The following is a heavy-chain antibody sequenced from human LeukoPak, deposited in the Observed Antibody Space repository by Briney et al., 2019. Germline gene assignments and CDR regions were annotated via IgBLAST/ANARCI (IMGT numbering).Heavy chain of an antibody. J-gene: IGHJ5*02. CDR1: GGSINGYY. D-gene: IGHD4-17*01. CDR3: ARVFRGAVTSNWFDP. Sequence: SETLSLTCTVSGGSINGYYWTWIRQTPGKGLEWIGYISDSGSTNYNPSLKSRVTMSVDSSNTEFSLRLNSVTAADTAVYYCARVFRGAVTSNWFDPWGQGTLVTVSS. V-gene: IGHV4-59*01. CDR2: ISDSGST.